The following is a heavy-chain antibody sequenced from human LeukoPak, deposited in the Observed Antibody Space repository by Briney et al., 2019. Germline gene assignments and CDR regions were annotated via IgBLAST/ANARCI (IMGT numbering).Heavy chain of an antibody. CDR3: AREPAGYCSGGSCYSPYYFDY. J-gene: IGHJ4*02. Sequence: GRSLRLSCAASGFTFSSYGMHWVRQAPGKGLEWVAVIWYDGSNKYYADSVKGRFTISRDNYTNTLYLKMNRLRAADTAVYYCAREPAGYCSGGSCYSPYYFDYWGQGSLVTVSS. V-gene: IGHV3-33*01. D-gene: IGHD2-15*01. CDR2: IWYDGSNK. CDR1: GFTFSSYG.